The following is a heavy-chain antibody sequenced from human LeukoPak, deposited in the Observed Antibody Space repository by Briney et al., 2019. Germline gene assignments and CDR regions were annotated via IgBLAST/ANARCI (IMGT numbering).Heavy chain of an antibody. CDR2: MNPKSGNT. CDR1: GYTFSSYD. J-gene: IGHJ1*01. Sequence: ASVKVSCKASGYTFSSYDINWVRQATGQGLEWMGWMNPKSGNTGYAQKFQGRLNMTRNTSIDTAYMELSSLRSDDTAVYYCARRVGSGWPVQHWGQGTLVTVSS. CDR3: ARRVGSGWPVQH. V-gene: IGHV1-8*01. D-gene: IGHD6-19*01.